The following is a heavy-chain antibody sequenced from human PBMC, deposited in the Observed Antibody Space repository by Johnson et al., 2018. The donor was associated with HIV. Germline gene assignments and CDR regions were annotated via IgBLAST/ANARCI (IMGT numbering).Heavy chain of an antibody. D-gene: IGHD5-12*01. CDR3: ARDRRLADAFDI. CDR2: INSDGSST. V-gene: IGHV3-74*01. CDR1: GFTFSSYW. Sequence: VQLVESGGGLVQPGGSLRLSCAASGFTFSSYWMHWVRQAPGKGLVWVSHINSDGSSTSYADSVKGRFTISRDTAENLLYLQMNSLRAEDTAVYYCARDRRLADAFDIWGQGTMVTVSS. J-gene: IGHJ3*02.